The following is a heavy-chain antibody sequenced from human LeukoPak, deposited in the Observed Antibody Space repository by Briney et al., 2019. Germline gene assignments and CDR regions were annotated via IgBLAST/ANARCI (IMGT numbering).Heavy chain of an antibody. D-gene: IGHD3-22*01. CDR3: ARGFDSSGQDY. J-gene: IGHJ4*02. CDR2: SNSDGSST. Sequence: GGSLRLSCAASGFTFSSYWMHWVRQAPGKGLVWVSRSNSDGSSTSCADSVKGRFTFSRDYAKNTLFLQMNSLRAEDTAVYYCARGFDSSGQDYWGQGTLVTVSS. CDR1: GFTFSSYW. V-gene: IGHV3-74*01.